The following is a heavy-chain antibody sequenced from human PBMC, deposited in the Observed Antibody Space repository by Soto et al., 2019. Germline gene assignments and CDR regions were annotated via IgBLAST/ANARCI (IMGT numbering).Heavy chain of an antibody. Sequence: SETLSLTCTVSGGSISSSSYYWGWIRQPPGKGLEWIGSIYYSGSTYYNPSLKSRVTISVDTSKNQFSLKLSSVTAADTAVYYCAKDKIPPRYFDWFDAFDIWGQGTMVTVS. J-gene: IGHJ3*02. V-gene: IGHV4-39*02. CDR3: AKDKIPPRYFDWFDAFDI. CDR1: GGSISSSSYY. D-gene: IGHD3-9*01. CDR2: IYYSGST.